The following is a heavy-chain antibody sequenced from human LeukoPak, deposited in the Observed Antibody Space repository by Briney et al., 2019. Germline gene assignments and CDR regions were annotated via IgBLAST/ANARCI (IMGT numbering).Heavy chain of an antibody. CDR1: VFTFSTYV. CDR3: AKVFRGWFDP. V-gene: IGHV3-23*01. CDR2: ISGSGGST. D-gene: IGHD3-10*01. Sequence: GGSLRVSCAASVFTFSTYVMSWVRPAPGRGLEWVSGISGSGGSTYYADSVRGRFTISRDNSRDTLYLQMNSLRAEDTALYYCAKVFRGWFDPWGQGTLVTVSS. J-gene: IGHJ5*02.